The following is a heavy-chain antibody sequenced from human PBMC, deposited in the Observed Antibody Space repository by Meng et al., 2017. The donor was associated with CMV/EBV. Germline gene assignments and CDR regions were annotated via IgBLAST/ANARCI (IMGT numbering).Heavy chain of an antibody. V-gene: IGHV3-48*03. CDR3: ARETTDAFDI. J-gene: IGHJ3*02. CDR1: GFTFSDHE. CDR2: ISSSGSLI. Sequence: GEPLKISCAASGFTFSDHEMNWVRQAPGKGLEWVSYISSSGSLIYYSDSVKGRFTNSRDNAKSSLYLQMNNLRVEDTAVYYCARETTDAFDIWGQGTLVTVSS. D-gene: IGHD4-11*01.